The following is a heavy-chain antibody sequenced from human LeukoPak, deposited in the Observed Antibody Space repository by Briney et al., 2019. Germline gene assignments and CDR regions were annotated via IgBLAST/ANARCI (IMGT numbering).Heavy chain of an antibody. CDR1: GYSFTGYY. Sequence: GASVKVSCKASGYSFTGYYTHWVRQAPGQGREWTGWINPNSGGTKYVQRFQGRVTMTRDTSISTAYMDLSSLTSDDTAVYFCARGYRDSIGPCLDSWGQGTLVTVSS. V-gene: IGHV1-2*02. J-gene: IGHJ5*01. D-gene: IGHD3-22*01. CDR2: INPNSGGT. CDR3: ARGYRDSIGPCLDS.